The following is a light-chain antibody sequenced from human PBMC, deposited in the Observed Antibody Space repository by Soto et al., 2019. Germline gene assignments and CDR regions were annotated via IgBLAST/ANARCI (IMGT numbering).Light chain of an antibody. CDR3: NSQTTSGIRV. CDR2: EVS. CDR1: STDVGDSNH. V-gene: IGLV2-14*01. Sequence: QSALTQPASVSGSPGQSITISCTGTSTDVGDSNHVSWYQHHPGKAPKLIIYEVSYRPSGVSNRFSGSKSAYTASLTISGLQAEDEADYYCNSQTTSGIRVFGTGTKGTVL. J-gene: IGLJ1*01.